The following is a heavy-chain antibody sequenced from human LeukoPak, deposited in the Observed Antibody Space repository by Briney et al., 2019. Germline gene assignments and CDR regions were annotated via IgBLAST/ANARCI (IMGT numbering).Heavy chain of an antibody. CDR2: ISDAGGDT. V-gene: IGHV3-23*01. D-gene: IGHD3-10*01. J-gene: IGHJ4*02. CDR3: ARQWFGEQRAY. Sequence: GGSLRLSCAASGFTFISYAMSWVRQTPGKGLEWVSTISDAGGDTYYADSVRGRFTISRDNAKNTCYLQMNGLRVEDTAVYYCARQWFGEQRAYGGQEPLVPVSS. CDR1: GFTFISYA.